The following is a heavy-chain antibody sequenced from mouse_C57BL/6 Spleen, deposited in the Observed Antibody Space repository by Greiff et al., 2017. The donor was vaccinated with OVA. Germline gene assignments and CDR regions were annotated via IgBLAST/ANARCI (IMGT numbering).Heavy chain of an antibody. Sequence: LQESGAELVKPGASVKISCKASGYAFSSYWMNWVKQRPGQGLEWIGQIYPGDGDTNSNGKFKGKATLTADKSSSTAYMQLSSLTSEDSAVYFCARNYRGYAMDYWGQGTSVTVSS. CDR2: IYPGDGDT. D-gene: IGHD2-12*01. J-gene: IGHJ4*01. CDR1: GYAFSSYW. V-gene: IGHV1-80*01. CDR3: ARNYRGYAMDY.